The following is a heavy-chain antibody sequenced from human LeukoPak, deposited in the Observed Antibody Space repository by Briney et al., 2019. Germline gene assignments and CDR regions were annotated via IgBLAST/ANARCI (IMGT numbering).Heavy chain of an antibody. D-gene: IGHD1-20*01. CDR2: IYYSGST. CDR3: ARGGNNWNDEIWFDP. J-gene: IGHJ5*02. Sequence: SETLSLTCTVSGGSISSGGYYWSWIRQHPGKGLEWIGYIYYSGSTYYNPSLKSRVTISVDTSKNQFSLKLSSVTAADTAVYYCARGGNNWNDEIWFDPWGQGTLVTVSS. CDR1: GGSISSGGYY. V-gene: IGHV4-31*03.